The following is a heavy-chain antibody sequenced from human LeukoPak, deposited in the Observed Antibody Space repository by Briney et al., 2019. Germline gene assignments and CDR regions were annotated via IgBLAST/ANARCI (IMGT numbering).Heavy chain of an antibody. CDR2: INAGNGNT. CDR3: ASAYYDILIGFMNAFDI. V-gene: IGHV1-3*01. CDR1: GYTFTSYA. Sequence: ASVKVSGMASGYTFTSYAMHWVRQAPGQRLEWMGWINAGNGNTKYSQKFQGRVTITRDTSASTADMELSSLRSEDTGVYYCASAYYDILIGFMNAFDIWGQGTMVTVSS. J-gene: IGHJ3*02. D-gene: IGHD3-9*01.